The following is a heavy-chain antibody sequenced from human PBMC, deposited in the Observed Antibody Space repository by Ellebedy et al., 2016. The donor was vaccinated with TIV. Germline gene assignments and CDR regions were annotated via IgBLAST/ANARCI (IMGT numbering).Heavy chain of an antibody. J-gene: IGHJ6*02. CDR1: GFTFTSSA. Sequence: ASVKVSCKASGFTFTSSAMQWVRQARGQRLEWIGWIVVGSGNTSYAQKFQGRVTMTRDTSTSTVYMELSSLRSEDTAVYYCARDQRATIFGVVIRPYYYYYGMDVWGQGTTVTVSS. V-gene: IGHV1-58*02. CDR3: ARDQRATIFGVVIRPYYYYYGMDV. D-gene: IGHD3-3*01. CDR2: IVVGSGNT.